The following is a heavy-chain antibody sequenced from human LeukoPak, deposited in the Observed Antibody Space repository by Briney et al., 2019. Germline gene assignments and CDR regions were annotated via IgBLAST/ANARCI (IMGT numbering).Heavy chain of an antibody. D-gene: IGHD3-10*01. Sequence: GASVTVSFKASGYTFTGYYMHWVRQAPGQGLEWMGMIDPSGGSTTYAQNFQGRVTMTRDTSTNTFYMELSSLRFDDTAIYFCARGHSFRGGYVSRWLDPWGQGTLVTVSS. J-gene: IGHJ5*02. CDR2: IDPSGGST. CDR1: GYTFTGYY. CDR3: ARGHSFRGGYVSRWLDP. V-gene: IGHV1-46*01.